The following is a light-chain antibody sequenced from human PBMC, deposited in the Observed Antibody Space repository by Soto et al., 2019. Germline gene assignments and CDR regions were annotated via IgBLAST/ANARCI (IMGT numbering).Light chain of an antibody. J-gene: IGLJ1*01. CDR3: GLFASSSTYV. CDR1: SSDVGSYNR. Sequence: QSVLTQPPSVSGSPGQSVTISCTGTSSDVGSYNRVSWYQQRPGTAPKLMIYEVTNRPSGVPDRFSGSKSGNTASLTISGLQAEDEADYYCGLFASSSTYVFGTGTKLTVL. V-gene: IGLV2-18*01. CDR2: EVT.